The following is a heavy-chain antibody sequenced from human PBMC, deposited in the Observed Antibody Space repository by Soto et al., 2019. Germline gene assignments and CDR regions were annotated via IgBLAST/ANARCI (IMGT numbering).Heavy chain of an antibody. D-gene: IGHD3-3*01. CDR2: IYSSGGT. J-gene: IGHJ5*02. V-gene: IGHV4-61*02. CDR3: ARGQRFSDSFDP. Sequence: PSETLSLTCTVSGGSISSGAYYWTWIRQSAGKGLEWIGRIYSSGGTKYNPSLQSRVTMSLDTSKNQFSLRLSSVTAADTAVYYCARGQRFSDSFDPWGQGTLVTVSS. CDR1: GGSISSGAYY.